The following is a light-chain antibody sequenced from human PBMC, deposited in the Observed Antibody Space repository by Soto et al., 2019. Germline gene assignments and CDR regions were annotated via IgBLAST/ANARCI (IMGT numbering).Light chain of an antibody. CDR1: QGINNW. CDR2: TTS. J-gene: IGKJ4*01. Sequence: DIQMTQSPSSVSASVGDRVTITCRASQGINNWLGWYQQKPGKAPKFLIYTTSSLQSGVPSRFSGSGSGTDFTLTISSLQTDDSATYDCQQDNSFPLTFGGGTKVEIK. CDR3: QQDNSFPLT. V-gene: IGKV1D-12*01.